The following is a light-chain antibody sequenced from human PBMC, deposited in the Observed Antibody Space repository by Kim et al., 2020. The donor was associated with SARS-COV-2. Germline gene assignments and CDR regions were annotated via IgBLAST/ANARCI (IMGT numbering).Light chain of an antibody. Sequence: EIVLTQSPGTLSLSPGERATLSCRASQSVSSNYLAWYQQKPGQAPRLLFYGVSSRATGIPDRFSGSGSGTDFTLTISRLEPEDFAVYYCQHYGTSPFTFGPGTKVDIK. CDR3: QHYGTSPFT. CDR1: QSVSSNY. V-gene: IGKV3-20*01. J-gene: IGKJ3*01. CDR2: GVS.